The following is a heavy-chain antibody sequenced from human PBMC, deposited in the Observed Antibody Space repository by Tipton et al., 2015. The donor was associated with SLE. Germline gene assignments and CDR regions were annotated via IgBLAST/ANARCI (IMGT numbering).Heavy chain of an antibody. J-gene: IGHJ4*02. CDR1: GGSISSGDHY. CDR3: ARGLRITMVRGVPFDY. D-gene: IGHD3-10*01. CDR2: INHSGST. Sequence: TLSLTCTVSGGSISSGDHYWTWIRQHPGKGLEWIGEINHSGSTNYNPSLKSRVTISVDTSKNQFSLKLSSVTAADTAVYYCARGLRITMVRGVPFDYWGQGTLVTVSS. V-gene: IGHV4-30-4*01.